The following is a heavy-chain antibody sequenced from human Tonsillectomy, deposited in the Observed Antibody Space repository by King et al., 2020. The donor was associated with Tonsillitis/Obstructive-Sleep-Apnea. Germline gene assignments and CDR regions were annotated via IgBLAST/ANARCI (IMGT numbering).Heavy chain of an antibody. D-gene: IGHD4-23*01. CDR3: ARSIGGKGGIWYFDL. CDR2: INPNSGGT. Sequence: QLVQSGAEVKKPGASVKVSCKASGYTFTGYYMHWVRQAPGQGLEWMGWINPNSGGTNYAQKFQGRVTMTRDTSISTAYMELSRLRSDDTAVYYCARSIGGKGGIWYFDLWGRGTLVTVSS. CDR1: GYTFTGYY. V-gene: IGHV1-2*02. J-gene: IGHJ2*01.